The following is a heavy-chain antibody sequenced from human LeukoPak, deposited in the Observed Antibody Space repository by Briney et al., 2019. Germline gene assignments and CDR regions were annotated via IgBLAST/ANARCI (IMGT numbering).Heavy chain of an antibody. CDR2: IVVGSGNT. CDR1: GFTFTSSA. D-gene: IGHD5-12*01. V-gene: IGHV1-58*01. J-gene: IGHJ4*02. Sequence: SVNVSFKASGFTFTSSAVQWVRQARGQRLEWIGWIVVGSGNTNYAQKFQERVTITRDMSTSTAHMELSSLRSEDTAVYYCAADHLDNSGYDFIFDYWGQGTLVTVSS. CDR3: AADHLDNSGYDFIFDY.